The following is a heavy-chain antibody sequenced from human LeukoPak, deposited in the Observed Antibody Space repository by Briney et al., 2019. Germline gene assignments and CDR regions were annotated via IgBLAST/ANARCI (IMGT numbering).Heavy chain of an antibody. CDR1: GGTFSSYA. Sequence: GASVKVSCKASGGTFSSYAISWVRHAPAQGLGWMGGVIPIFGTANYAQKFQGRVTITADESTSTAYMELSSLGSEDTTVYYCSRSRVVALGDYYYYYYMDVWGKGTTVTVSS. J-gene: IGHJ6*03. CDR3: SRSRVVALGDYYYYYYMDV. CDR2: VIPIFGTA. V-gene: IGHV1-69*13. D-gene: IGHD2-15*01.